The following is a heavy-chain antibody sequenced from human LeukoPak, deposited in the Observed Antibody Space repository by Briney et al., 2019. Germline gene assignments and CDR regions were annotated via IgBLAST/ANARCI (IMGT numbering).Heavy chain of an antibody. CDR1: GGSISSSSYY. V-gene: IGHV4-39*02. J-gene: IGHJ4*02. CDR2: IYYSGST. CDR3: ARDGYYYGSGADY. D-gene: IGHD3-10*01. Sequence: PSETLSLTCTVSGGSISSSSYYWGWIRQPPGKGLEWIGSIYYSGSTYYNPSLKGRVTISVDTSKNQFSLKLSSVTAADTAVYYCARDGYYYGSGADYWGQGTLVTVSS.